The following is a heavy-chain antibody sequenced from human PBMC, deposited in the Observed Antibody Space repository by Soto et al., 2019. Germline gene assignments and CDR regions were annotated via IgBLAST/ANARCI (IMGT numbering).Heavy chain of an antibody. CDR3: ARRYYDILTGSRPWFDP. J-gene: IGHJ5*02. CDR2: IIPIFGTA. D-gene: IGHD3-9*01. Sequence: QVQLVQSGADVKKPGSSVKVSCKASGGTFSSYAISWVRQAPGQGLEWMGGIIPIFGTANYAQKFQGRVTITADKSTSTAYMELSSLRSEDTAVYYCARRYYDILTGSRPWFDPWGQGTLVTVSS. V-gene: IGHV1-69*06. CDR1: GGTFSSYA.